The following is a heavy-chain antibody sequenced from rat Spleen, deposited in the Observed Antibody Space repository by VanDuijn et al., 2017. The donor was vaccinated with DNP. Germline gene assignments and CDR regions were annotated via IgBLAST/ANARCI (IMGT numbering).Heavy chain of an antibody. Sequence: EVQLVESGGGLVQPGRSLKLSCAASGFTFSDYNMAWVRQTPKRGLEWVAIISHSDDTTYYPDSVRGRFTISRDNAENSLFLQMGSLKSEDTATYYCAREQHYHFDYWGQGVMVTVSS. CDR3: AREQHYHFDY. V-gene: IGHV5S10*01. CDR2: ISHSDDTT. CDR1: GFTFSDYN. J-gene: IGHJ2*01. D-gene: IGHD1-10*01.